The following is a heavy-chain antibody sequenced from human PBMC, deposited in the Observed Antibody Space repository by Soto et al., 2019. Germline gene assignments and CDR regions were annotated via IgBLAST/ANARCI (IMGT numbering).Heavy chain of an antibody. D-gene: IGHD4-17*01. J-gene: IGHJ4*02. Sequence: TLSLTCTVSGGSISSGGYYWSWIRQHPGKGLEWIGYIYYSGSTYYNPSLKSRVTISVDTSKNQFSLKLSSVTAADTAVYYCARGPDYGDPLYYFDYWGQGTLVTVSS. CDR2: IYYSGST. V-gene: IGHV4-31*03. CDR1: GGSISSGGYY. CDR3: ARGPDYGDPLYYFDY.